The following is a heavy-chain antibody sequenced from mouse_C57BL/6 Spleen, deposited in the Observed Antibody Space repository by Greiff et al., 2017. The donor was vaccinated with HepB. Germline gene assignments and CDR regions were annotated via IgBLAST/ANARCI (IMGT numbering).Heavy chain of an antibody. CDR2: ISSGGSYT. D-gene: IGHD2-5*01. CDR1: GFTFSSYG. CDR3: ARQGDYSNYAWFAY. J-gene: IGHJ3*01. Sequence: EVKLMESGGDLVKPGGSLKLSCAASGFTFSSYGMSWVRQTPDKRLEWVATISSGGSYTYYPDSVKGRFTISRDNAKNTLYLQMSSLKSEDTAMYYCARQGDYSNYAWFAYWGQGTLVTVSA. V-gene: IGHV5-6*01.